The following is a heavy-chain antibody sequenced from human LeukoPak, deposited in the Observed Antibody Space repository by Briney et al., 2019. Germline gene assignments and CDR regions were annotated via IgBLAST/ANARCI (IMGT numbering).Heavy chain of an antibody. V-gene: IGHV4-34*01. CDR3: ARATVTTPEDAFGI. Sequence: SETLSLTCAVYGGSFSGYYWSWIRQPPGKGLEWIGEINHSGSTNYNPSLKSRVTISVDTSKNQFSLKLSSVTAADTAVYYCARATVTTPEDAFGIWGQGTMVTVSS. CDR1: GGSFSGYY. CDR2: INHSGST. J-gene: IGHJ3*02. D-gene: IGHD4-17*01.